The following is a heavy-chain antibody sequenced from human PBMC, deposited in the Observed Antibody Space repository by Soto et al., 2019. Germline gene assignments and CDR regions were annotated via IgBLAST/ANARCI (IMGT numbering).Heavy chain of an antibody. V-gene: IGHV3-66*01. D-gene: IGHD1-7*01. CDR1: GFTVSSNY. J-gene: IGHJ6*02. Sequence: EVQLVEAGGGLVQPGGSLRLSCAASGFTVSSNYMSWVRHAPGKGLEWVSVIYSGGSTYYAESVKGRFTISRDNSKNTLYLQMNSLRAEDTAVYYCARDRRTTEGIDVWGQGTTVTVSS. CDR2: IYSGGST. CDR3: ARDRRTTEGIDV.